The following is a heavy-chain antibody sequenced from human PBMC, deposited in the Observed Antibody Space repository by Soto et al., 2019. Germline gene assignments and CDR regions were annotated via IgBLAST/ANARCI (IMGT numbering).Heavy chain of an antibody. CDR2: ISYDGSNK. D-gene: IGHD6-6*01. V-gene: IGHV3-30-3*01. CDR3: ARDRGGTYRSSSFDY. Sequence: QVQLVESGGGVVQPGRSLRLSCAASGFTFSSYAMHWVRQAPGKGLEWVAVISYDGSNKFYADSVRGRFTISRDDSKNTLYLQMNSLRAEDTAVYYCARDRGGTYRSSSFDYWGQGTLVTVSS. J-gene: IGHJ4*02. CDR1: GFTFSSYA.